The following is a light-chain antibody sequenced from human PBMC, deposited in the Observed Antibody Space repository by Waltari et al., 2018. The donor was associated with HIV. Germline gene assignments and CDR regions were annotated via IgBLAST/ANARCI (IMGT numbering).Light chain of an antibody. J-gene: IGLJ2*01. CDR3: CSFTGRKSLI. CDR1: NSDVAAYNL. V-gene: IGLV2-23*02. CDR2: EVN. Sequence: QSALPQPASVSGSPGQSLPLSCIGTNSDVAAYNLVLWYQRRPGKAPKLIIYEVNKRPSGVSDRFSASKSGNTASLTLSGLQAEDEANYYCCSFTGRKSLIFGGGTKLTVL.